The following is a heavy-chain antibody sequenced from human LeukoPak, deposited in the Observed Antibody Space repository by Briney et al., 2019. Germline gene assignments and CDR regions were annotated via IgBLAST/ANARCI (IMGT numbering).Heavy chain of an antibody. J-gene: IGHJ6*02. CDR2: IYYSGST. CDR3: ARDYITMVRGTPYYYYGMDV. CDR1: DGSITSSSYY. Sequence: SETLSLSCTVSDGSITSSSYYWGWIRQPPGKGLEWIGNIYYSGSTYYNPSLKSRVTISVDTSKNQFSLKLSSVTAADTAVYYCARDYITMVRGTPYYYYGMDVWGQGTTVTVSS. D-gene: IGHD3-10*01. V-gene: IGHV4-39*07.